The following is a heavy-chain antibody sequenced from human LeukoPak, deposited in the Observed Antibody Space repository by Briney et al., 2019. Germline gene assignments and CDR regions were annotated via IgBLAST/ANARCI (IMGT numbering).Heavy chain of an antibody. CDR3: ARVSCSGGSCYYYYGKDV. CDR1: GGTFSSYA. V-gene: IGHV1-69*13. CDR2: IIPIFGTA. J-gene: IGHJ6*02. D-gene: IGHD2-15*01. Sequence: WASVKVSCKASGGTFSSYAISWVRQAPGQGLEWMGGIIPIFGTANYAQKFQGRVTITADESTSTAYMELSSLRSEDTAVYYCARVSCSGGSCYYYYGKDVWGQGTTVTVSS.